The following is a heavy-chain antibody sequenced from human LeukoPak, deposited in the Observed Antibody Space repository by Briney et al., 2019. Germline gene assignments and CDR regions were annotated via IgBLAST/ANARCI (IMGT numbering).Heavy chain of an antibody. V-gene: IGHV3-53*01. J-gene: IGHJ4*02. CDR1: GYTVSSNY. Sequence: GGSLRLSCAASGYTVSSNYMSWVRQAPGKGLKWVSVIYSGGSTYYADSVKGRFTISRDNSKNTLYLQMNSLRAEDTAVYYCARVPGSYYVDFDYWGQGTLVTVSS. CDR2: IYSGGST. D-gene: IGHD3-10*01. CDR3: ARVPGSYYVDFDY.